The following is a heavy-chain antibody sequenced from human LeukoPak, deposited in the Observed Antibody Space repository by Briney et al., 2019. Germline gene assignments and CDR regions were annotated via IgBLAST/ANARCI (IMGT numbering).Heavy chain of an antibody. J-gene: IGHJ4*02. CDR3: ARSSGSYPPRFDY. CDR1: GYSFTSYW. V-gene: IGHV5-10-1*01. D-gene: IGHD3-10*01. CDR2: IDPSDSYT. Sequence: GESLKISCKGSGYSFTSYWISWVRQMPGKGLEWRGRIDPSDSYTNYSPSFQGHVTISADKSISTAYLQWSSLKASDTAMYYCARSSGSYPPRFDYWGQGTLVTVSS.